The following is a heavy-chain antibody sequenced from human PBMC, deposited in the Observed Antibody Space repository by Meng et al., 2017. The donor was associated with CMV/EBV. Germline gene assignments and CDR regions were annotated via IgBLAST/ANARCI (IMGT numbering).Heavy chain of an antibody. CDR3: AKAPRGTRDLNDY. D-gene: IGHD1-7*01. CDR2: ISGSGGST. Sequence: GESLKISCAASGFTFSSYAMSWVRQAPGKGLEWVSAISGSGGSTYYADSVKGRFTISRDNSKNTLYLQMNSLRAEDTAVYYCAKAPRGTRDLNDYWGQGTLVTVSS. CDR1: GFTFSSYA. J-gene: IGHJ4*02. V-gene: IGHV3-23*01.